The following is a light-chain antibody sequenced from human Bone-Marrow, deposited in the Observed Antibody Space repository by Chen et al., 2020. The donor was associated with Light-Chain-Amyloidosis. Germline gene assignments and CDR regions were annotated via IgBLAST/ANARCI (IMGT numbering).Light chain of an antibody. V-gene: IGLV3-21*02. J-gene: IGLJ3*02. CDR3: QVWDRSSDRPV. Sequence: YVLTQPSSASVAPGQTATMACGGNNIGSTSVHWYQQTPGQAPLLVVYDDSDRPSGIPERLSGSNSGNTATLTISRVEAGDEADYYCQVWDRSSDRPVFGGGTKLTVL. CDR2: DDS. CDR1: NIGSTS.